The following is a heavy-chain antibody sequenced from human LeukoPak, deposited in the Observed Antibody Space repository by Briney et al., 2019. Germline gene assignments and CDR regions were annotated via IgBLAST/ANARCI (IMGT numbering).Heavy chain of an antibody. CDR2: IIPIFGTA. V-gene: IGHV1-69*13. CDR1: GGTFSSYA. Sequence: SVKVSCKASGGTFSSYAISWVRQAPGQGLEWMGGIIPIFGTANYAQEFQGRVTITADESTSTAYMELSSLRSEDTAVYYCARKVAATGYFDYWGQGTLVTVSS. D-gene: IGHD2-15*01. J-gene: IGHJ4*02. CDR3: ARKVAATGYFDY.